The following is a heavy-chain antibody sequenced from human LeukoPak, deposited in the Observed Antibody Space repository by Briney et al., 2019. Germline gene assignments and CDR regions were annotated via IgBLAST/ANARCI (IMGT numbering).Heavy chain of an antibody. V-gene: IGHV1-2*04. Sequence: GASVKVSCKASGYTFTGYYMHWVRQAPGQGLEWMGWINPNSGGTNYAQKFQGWVTMTRDTSISTAYMELSRLRSDDTAVYYCARGGEDYYDSSGHPGPSGAFDIWGQGTMVTVSS. D-gene: IGHD3-22*01. CDR2: INPNSGGT. J-gene: IGHJ3*02. CDR3: ARGGEDYYDSSGHPGPSGAFDI. CDR1: GYTFTGYY.